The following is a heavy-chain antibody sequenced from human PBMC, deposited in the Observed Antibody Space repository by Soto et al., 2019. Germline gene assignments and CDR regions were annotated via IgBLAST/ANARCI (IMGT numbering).Heavy chain of an antibody. Sequence: QVQLVQSGAEVKKPGSSVKVSCKASGGTFNNYAISWVRQAPGQGLEWMGGIIPIIGTADYAHKFQGSLAISADESTGTTFMALSSLRSEDTALYYCARGGVDVVATSAFDYWCQGTLVTVSS. CDR2: IIPIIGTA. J-gene: IGHJ4*02. V-gene: IGHV1-69*01. D-gene: IGHD5-12*01. CDR1: GGTFNNYA. CDR3: ARGGVDVVATSAFDY.